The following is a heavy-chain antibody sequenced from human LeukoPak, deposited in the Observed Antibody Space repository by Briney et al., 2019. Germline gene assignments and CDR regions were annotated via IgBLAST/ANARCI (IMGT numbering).Heavy chain of an antibody. CDR3: ARHFCSSTSCSN. CDR2: ISGSGGRT. CDR1: GFTFSSYA. J-gene: IGHJ4*02. Sequence: PGGSLRLSCAASGFTFSSYAMTWVRQAPGKGLEWVSAISGSGGRTYYADSVKGRFTISRDNSKNSLYLQMNSLRAEDTAVYYCARHFCSSTSCSNWGQGTLVTVSS. V-gene: IGHV3-23*01. D-gene: IGHD2-2*01.